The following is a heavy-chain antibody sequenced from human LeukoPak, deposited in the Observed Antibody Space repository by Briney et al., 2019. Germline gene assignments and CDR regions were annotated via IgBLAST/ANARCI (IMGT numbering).Heavy chain of an antibody. Sequence: SETLSLTCTVSGGSISSSSYYWGWIRQPPGKGLEWIGSIYYSGSTYYNPSLKSRVTISVDTSKNQFSLKLSSVTAADTAVYYCARLKQQLVPNYYYYYMDVWGKGTTVTVSS. J-gene: IGHJ6*03. CDR1: GGSISSSSYY. CDR2: IYYSGST. D-gene: IGHD6-13*01. CDR3: ARLKQQLVPNYYYYYMDV. V-gene: IGHV4-39*07.